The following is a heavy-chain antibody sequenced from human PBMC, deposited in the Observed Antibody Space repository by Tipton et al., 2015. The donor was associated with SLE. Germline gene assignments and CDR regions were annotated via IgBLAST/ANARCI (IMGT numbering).Heavy chain of an antibody. J-gene: IGHJ4*02. CDR1: GFSFSTYG. V-gene: IGHV3-33*06. CDR3: AKDGGQQLVS. D-gene: IGHD6-13*01. CDR2: IRNDGTNK. Sequence: RSLRLSCAVSGFSFSTYGIHWVRQAPGKGLEWVSHIRNDGTNKCYSNSVRGRFTISRDSSKNTMYLQMKSLRAEDTAVYYCAKDGGQQLVSWGQGTLVTVSS.